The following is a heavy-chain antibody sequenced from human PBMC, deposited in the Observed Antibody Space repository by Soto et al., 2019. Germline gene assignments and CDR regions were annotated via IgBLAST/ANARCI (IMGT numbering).Heavy chain of an antibody. V-gene: IGHV3-23*01. Sequence: EVQLLESGGGLVQPGGSLRLSCAASGFTFSTYAMSWVRQAPGKGLEWVSTIIDSGGATYYADSVKGRFTISRDNSKNTLYLQMNSLRAEDTAVYYCAKGVRGYYYFDYWGQGTLVTVSA. CDR2: IIDSGGAT. CDR1: GFTFSTYA. J-gene: IGHJ4*02. D-gene: IGHD5-12*01. CDR3: AKGVRGYYYFDY.